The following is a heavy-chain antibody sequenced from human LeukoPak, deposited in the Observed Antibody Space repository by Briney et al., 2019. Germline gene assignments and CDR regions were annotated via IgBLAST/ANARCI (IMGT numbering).Heavy chain of an antibody. Sequence: GGSLRLSCAASGFTFSSHSMHWVRQARGKGLVWVSRINRDGKITRYADSVEGRFTISRDNAKNSLYLQMSSMRAEDTAVYCCARETGTIGYYMDVWGKGTTVTVSS. CDR3: ARETGTIGYYMDV. CDR2: INRDGKIT. V-gene: IGHV3-74*01. D-gene: IGHD2-8*01. J-gene: IGHJ6*03. CDR1: GFTFSSHS.